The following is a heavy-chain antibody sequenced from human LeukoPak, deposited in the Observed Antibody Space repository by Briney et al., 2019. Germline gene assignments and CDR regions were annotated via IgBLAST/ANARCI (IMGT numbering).Heavy chain of an antibody. CDR2: ISYDGSNK. Sequence: GGSLRLSCAASGFTFSSYAMHWVRQAPGKGLEWVAVISYDGSNKYYPDSVKGRFTISRDNSKNTLYLRVNSLRAEDTAVYYCARGRRWDSSSSGDYWGQGTLVTVSS. J-gene: IGHJ4*02. V-gene: IGHV3-30-3*01. D-gene: IGHD6-6*01. CDR1: GFTFSSYA. CDR3: ARGRRWDSSSSGDY.